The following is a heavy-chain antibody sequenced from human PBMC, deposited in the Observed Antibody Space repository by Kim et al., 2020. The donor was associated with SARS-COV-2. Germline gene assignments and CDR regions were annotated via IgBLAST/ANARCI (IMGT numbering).Heavy chain of an antibody. Sequence: GGSLRLSCAASRSTFSTYAMSWVRQAPEKGLEWFSAISYNGANTFYADSVKGRFTISRDNSKNTLFLQMNSLRADDSAVYFCAKEQPDRDYTFITFDLWG. CDR2: ISYNGANT. J-gene: IGHJ2*01. CDR3: AKEQPDRDYTFITFDL. V-gene: IGHV3-23*01. D-gene: IGHD2-2*02. CDR1: RSTFSTYA.